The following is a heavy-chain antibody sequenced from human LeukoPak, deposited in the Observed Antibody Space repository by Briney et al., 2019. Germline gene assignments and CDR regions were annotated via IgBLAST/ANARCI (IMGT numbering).Heavy chain of an antibody. V-gene: IGHV1-18*01. CDR2: IANYNGNT. CDR3: AREGDAFGI. CDR1: GYTFMNYG. J-gene: IGHJ3*02. Sequence: GASVKVSCKAFGYTFMNYGITWVRQAPGQGLEWMGWIANYNGNTNYAQKFQGRVIVTTDISTNTAYMELRSLRSDDTAVYYCAREGDAFGIWGQGTMVIVSS.